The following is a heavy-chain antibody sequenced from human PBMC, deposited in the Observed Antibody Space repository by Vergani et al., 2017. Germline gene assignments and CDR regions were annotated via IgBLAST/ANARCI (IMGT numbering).Heavy chain of an antibody. Sequence: EVQLVESGGDLAQPGGSLTLSCVAYGLVFRVYTMSWVRQAPGRGREWVSIISGSATGGVTYVADSVKGRFTIFRDNTKNSLSLQMSGLRVEDTAVYYCVRLPRGPWNFDLWGRGTLITVSS. CDR2: ISGSATGGVT. V-gene: IGHV3-23*04. CDR1: GLVFRVYT. J-gene: IGHJ2*01. CDR3: VRLPRGPWNFDL.